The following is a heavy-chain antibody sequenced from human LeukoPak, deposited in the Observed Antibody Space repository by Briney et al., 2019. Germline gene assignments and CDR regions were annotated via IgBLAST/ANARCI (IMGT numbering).Heavy chain of an antibody. CDR3: ARAYYDSSDYYYYMDV. V-gene: IGHV4-4*07. D-gene: IGHD3-22*01. Sequence: TCTVSGGSISSYYWSWIRQPAGKGLEWIGRIYTSGSKNYNPSLKSRVTMSVEKSKNQFSLKLCSVTAAGTAVYYCARAYYDSSDYYYYMDVWGKGTTVTVSS. J-gene: IGHJ6*03. CDR2: IYTSGSK. CDR1: GGSISSYY.